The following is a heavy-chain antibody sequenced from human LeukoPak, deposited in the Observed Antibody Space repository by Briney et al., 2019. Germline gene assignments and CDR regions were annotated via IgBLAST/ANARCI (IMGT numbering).Heavy chain of an antibody. CDR3: ARAGVWDYSDSSGYHNAAFDI. Sequence: ASVKVSCKASGYTFTDYYMHWVRQAPGQGLEWMGWINPSSGGTNYAQKFQGRVTVTRDTSISTAYMDLSRLRSDDTAVYYCARAGVWDYSDSSGYHNAAFDIWGQGTLVTVSS. CDR1: GYTFTDYY. CDR2: INPSSGGT. V-gene: IGHV1-2*02. J-gene: IGHJ3*02. D-gene: IGHD3-22*01.